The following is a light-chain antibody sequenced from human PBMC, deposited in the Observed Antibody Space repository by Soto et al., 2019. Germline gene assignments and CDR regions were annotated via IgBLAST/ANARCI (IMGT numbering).Light chain of an antibody. CDR2: EVS. Sequence: QPALTQPPSASGSPGQSVTISCTGTSSDFGGYNYVSWYQQHPGRAPKLMIYEVSKRPSGVPDRFSGSKSGNTASLTVSGLQPEDEADYYCSSYAGSSNLGVFGGGTKVTVL. V-gene: IGLV2-8*01. CDR3: SSYAGSSNLGV. J-gene: IGLJ2*01. CDR1: SSDFGGYNY.